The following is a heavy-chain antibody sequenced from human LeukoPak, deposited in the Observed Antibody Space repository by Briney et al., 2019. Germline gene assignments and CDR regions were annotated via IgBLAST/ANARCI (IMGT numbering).Heavy chain of an antibody. V-gene: IGHV4-34*01. Sequence: SETLSLTCAVYGGSFSGYYWSWIRQPPGKGPEWIGEINHSGSTNYNPSLKSRVTISVDTSKNRFSLKLSSVTAADTAVYYCARGADYGNYVGYFQHWGQGTLVTVSS. D-gene: IGHD4-11*01. CDR1: GGSFSGYY. J-gene: IGHJ1*01. CDR3: ARGADYGNYVGYFQH. CDR2: INHSGST.